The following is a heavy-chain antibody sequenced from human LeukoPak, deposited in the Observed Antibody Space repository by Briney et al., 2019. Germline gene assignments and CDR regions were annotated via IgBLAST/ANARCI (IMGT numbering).Heavy chain of an antibody. CDR1: GGTFSSYA. Sequence: GASVKVSCRASGGTFSSYATSGVRQAPGQGLEWMGGIIPIFGTANYAQKFQGRVTITADESTSTAYRELSSLRSEDTAVYYCARASTTGLASFDYWGQGTLVTVSS. J-gene: IGHJ4*02. D-gene: IGHD4-17*01. V-gene: IGHV1-69*13. CDR2: IIPIFGTA. CDR3: ARASTTGLASFDY.